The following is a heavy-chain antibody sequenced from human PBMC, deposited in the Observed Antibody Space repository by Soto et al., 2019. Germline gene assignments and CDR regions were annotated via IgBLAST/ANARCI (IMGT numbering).Heavy chain of an antibody. J-gene: IGHJ4*02. CDR1: GYTFTGYY. Sequence: QVQLVQSGAEVKKPGASVKVSCKASGYTFTGYYMHWVRQAPGQGLEWMGWINPNSGGTNYAQKFQGRVTMTRDTSISTAYMELSRLSSDDTAVYYCARYSPMLPAARPFTFDYWGQGTLVTVSS. CDR3: ARYSPMLPAARPFTFDY. CDR2: INPNSGGT. D-gene: IGHD6-6*01. V-gene: IGHV1-2*02.